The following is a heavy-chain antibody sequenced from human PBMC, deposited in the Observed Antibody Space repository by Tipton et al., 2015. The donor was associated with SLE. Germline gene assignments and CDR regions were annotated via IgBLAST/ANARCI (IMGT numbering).Heavy chain of an antibody. J-gene: IGHJ4*02. D-gene: IGHD3-22*01. CDR2: IYYTMSA. V-gene: IGHV4-34*09. Sequence: TLSLTCAVYGGSFSGYHWRWIRQPPGKGLEWIGSIYYTMSAYYNPSLKSRVIISLDTSKNHFSLKLSSVTAADTAVYYCARVPRTFYYDYSGHFDYWGPGTLVTVSS. CDR3: ARVPRTFYYDYSGHFDY. CDR1: GGSFSGYH.